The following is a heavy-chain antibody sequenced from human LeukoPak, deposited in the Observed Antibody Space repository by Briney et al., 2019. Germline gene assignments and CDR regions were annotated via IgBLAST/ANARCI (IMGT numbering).Heavy chain of an antibody. Sequence: GGSLRLSCAASGFTFSSYAMSWGRQAPGKGLEWGSAISGSVGSTYYADSVKGGSTISRDNSKNTLYMQMNSLRAEDTAVYYCAKSPPQSIVVVVAATPDLFDYWGQGTLVTVSS. CDR2: ISGSVGST. CDR1: GFTFSSYA. CDR3: AKSPPQSIVVVVAATPDLFDY. D-gene: IGHD2-15*01. J-gene: IGHJ4*02. V-gene: IGHV3-23*01.